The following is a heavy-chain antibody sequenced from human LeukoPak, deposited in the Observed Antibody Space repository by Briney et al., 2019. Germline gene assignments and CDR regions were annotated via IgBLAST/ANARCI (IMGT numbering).Heavy chain of an antibody. CDR2: IYYSGST. J-gene: IGHJ4*02. D-gene: IGHD6-6*01. V-gene: IGHV4-30-4*01. CDR3: ARVMSSGDYFDY. CDR1: GGSISSGDCY. Sequence: SETLSLTCTVSGGSISSGDCYWSWIRQPPGKGLEWIGYIYYSGSTYYNPSLKSRITISIDTSENQLSLKLSSVTAADTAVYYCARVMSSGDYFDYWGQGTLVTVSS.